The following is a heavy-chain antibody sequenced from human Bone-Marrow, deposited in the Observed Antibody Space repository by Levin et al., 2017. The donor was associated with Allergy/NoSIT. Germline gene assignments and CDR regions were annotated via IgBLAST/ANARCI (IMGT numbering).Heavy chain of an antibody. Sequence: SVKVSCKVSGGIFRSYEITWVRQAPGQGLEWMGGIIPMYAAADHAQTFQGRVTITADESTSTAYMELSSLTSEDTAVYFCARAHGSGTFKWFDPWGQGTLVTVSP. V-gene: IGHV1-69*13. D-gene: IGHD3-10*01. CDR1: GGIFRSYE. J-gene: IGHJ5*02. CDR3: ARAHGSGTFKWFDP. CDR2: IIPMYAAA.